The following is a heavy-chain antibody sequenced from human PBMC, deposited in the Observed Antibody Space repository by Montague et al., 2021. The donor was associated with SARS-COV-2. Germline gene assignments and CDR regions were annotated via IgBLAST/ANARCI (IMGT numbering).Heavy chain of an antibody. J-gene: IGHJ4*02. D-gene: IGHD3-22*01. CDR1: GFTFSSYG. CDR3: AREADYYYDSSGYYKPGTLDY. V-gene: IGHV3-33*01. Sequence: SLRLSCAASGFTFSSYGMHWVRQAPGKGLEWVAVIWYDGSNKYYADSVKGRFTISRDNSKNTLYLQMNSPRAEDTAVYYCAREADYYYDSSGYYKPGTLDYWGQGTLVTVSS. CDR2: IWYDGSNK.